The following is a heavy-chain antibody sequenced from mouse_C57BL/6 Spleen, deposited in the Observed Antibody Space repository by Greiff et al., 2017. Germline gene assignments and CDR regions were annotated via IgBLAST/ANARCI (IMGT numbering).Heavy chain of an antibody. V-gene: IGHV5-4*01. D-gene: IGHD2-1*01. J-gene: IGHJ2*01. CDR3: ARDHGNYVGFDY. CDR2: ISDGGSYT. Sequence: EVHLVESGGGLVKPGGSLKLSCAASGFTFSSYAMSWVRQTPEKRLEWVATISDGGSYTYYPDNVKGRFTISRDNAKNNLYLQMSHLKSEDTAMYYCARDHGNYVGFDYWGQGTTLTVSS. CDR1: GFTFSSYA.